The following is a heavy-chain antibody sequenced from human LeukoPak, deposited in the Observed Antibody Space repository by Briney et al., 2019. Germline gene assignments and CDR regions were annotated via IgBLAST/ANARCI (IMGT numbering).Heavy chain of an antibody. V-gene: IGHV4-34*01. CDR3: ARDRIAVAGQELYYYYYGMDV. J-gene: IGHJ6*02. CDR1: GGSFSGYY. D-gene: IGHD6-19*01. CDR2: INHSGST. Sequence: SETLSLTCSVYGGSFSGYYWSWIRQPPGKGLEWIGEINHSGSTNYNPSLKSRVTISVDTSKNQFSLKLSSVTAADTAVYYCARDRIAVAGQELYYYYYGMDVWGQGTTVTVSS.